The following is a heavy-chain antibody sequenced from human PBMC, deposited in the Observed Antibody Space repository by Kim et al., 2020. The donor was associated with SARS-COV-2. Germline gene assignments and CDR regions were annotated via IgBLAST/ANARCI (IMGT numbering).Heavy chain of an antibody. V-gene: IGHV3-30*03. CDR3: ACSQYSGYLNVLDY. CDR2: ISDDGINK. D-gene: IGHD5-12*01. J-gene: IGHJ4*02. Sequence: GGSLRLSCAASGFTFSSYGMHWVRQAPGKGLEWVAVISDDGINKYYADSVEGRFTISRDNSKNTLYLQVNSLRAEDTAVYYCACSQYSGYLNVLDYWGQGTLVTVSS. CDR1: GFTFSSYG.